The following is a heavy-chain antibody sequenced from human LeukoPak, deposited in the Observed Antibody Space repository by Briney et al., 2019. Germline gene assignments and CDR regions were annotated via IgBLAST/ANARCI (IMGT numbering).Heavy chain of an antibody. V-gene: IGHV1-2*02. Sequence: GASVKLSCKASGSTFTDYYIHWVRQAPGRGLEWKGLVNPNSGGTNYAQRFQGRVTMTSDTSVSTAHMELSRLRTDDTAVYYCARIGFCPSGICCPFAFDIWGQGTMVIVS. CDR3: ARIGFCPSGICCPFAFDI. CDR1: GSTFTDYY. J-gene: IGHJ3*02. CDR2: VNPNSGGT. D-gene: IGHD2-8*01.